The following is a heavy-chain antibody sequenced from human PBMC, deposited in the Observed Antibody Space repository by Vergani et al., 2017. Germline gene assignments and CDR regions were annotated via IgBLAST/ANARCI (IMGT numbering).Heavy chain of an antibody. CDR2: IYYSGST. J-gene: IGHJ3*02. CDR3: ARQKWFGEEPHAFDI. V-gene: IGHV4-31*03. CDR1: GGSISSGGYY. D-gene: IGHD3-10*01. Sequence: QVQLQESGPGLVKPSQTLSLTCTVSGGSISSGGYYWSWIRQHPGKGLEWIGYIYYSGSTYYNPSLKSRVTISVDTSKNQFSLKLSSVTAADTAVYYCARQKWFGEEPHAFDIWGQGTMVTVSS.